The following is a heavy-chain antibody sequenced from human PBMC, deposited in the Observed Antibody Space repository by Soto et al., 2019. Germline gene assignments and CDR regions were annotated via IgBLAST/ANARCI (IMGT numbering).Heavy chain of an antibody. Sequence: GGSLRLSCVVSGLAFSTYWMSWVRQAPGKGLEWVSAISGSGGSTYYADSVKGRFTISRDNSKNTLYLQMNSLRAKDTAVYYCAKQASNYYYYYYMDAWGKGTTVTVSS. CDR3: AKQASNYYYYYYMDA. V-gene: IGHV3-23*01. CDR1: GLAFSTYW. J-gene: IGHJ6*03. D-gene: IGHD6-6*01. CDR2: ISGSGGST.